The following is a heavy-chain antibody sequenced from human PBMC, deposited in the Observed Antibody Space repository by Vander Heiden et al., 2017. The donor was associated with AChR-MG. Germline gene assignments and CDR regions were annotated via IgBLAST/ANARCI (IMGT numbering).Heavy chain of an antibody. Sequence: GQSGAEVKKPGSSVKVSCKASGGTFSSYAISWVRQAPGQGLEWMGGIIPIFGTANYAQKFQGRVTITADKSTSTAYMELSSLSSEDTAVYDCARDYYDSSVDPVRYFDYWGQGTLVTVSS. CDR3: ARDYYDSSVDPVRYFDY. J-gene: IGHJ4*02. D-gene: IGHD3-22*01. CDR1: GGTFSSYA. V-gene: IGHV1-69*06. CDR2: IIPIFGTA.